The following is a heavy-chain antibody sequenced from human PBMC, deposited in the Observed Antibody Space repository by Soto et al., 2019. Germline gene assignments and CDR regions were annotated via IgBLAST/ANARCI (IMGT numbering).Heavy chain of an antibody. Sequence: SGTLSLTCAVSSGSISSSNWCSWVRQPPGKGLEWIGEIYHSGSTNYNPSLKSRVTISVDTSKNQFSLKLSSVTAADTAVYYCARQKTQYYYGSGTPTSCFEPWGQGTLVPVSS. J-gene: IGHJ5*02. V-gene: IGHV4-4*02. CDR2: IYHSGST. CDR1: SGSISSSNW. CDR3: ARQKTQYYYGSGTPTSCFEP. D-gene: IGHD3-10*01.